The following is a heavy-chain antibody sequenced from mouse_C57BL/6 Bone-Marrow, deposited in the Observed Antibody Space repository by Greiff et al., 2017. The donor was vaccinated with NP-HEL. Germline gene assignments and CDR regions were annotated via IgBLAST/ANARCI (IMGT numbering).Heavy chain of an antibody. CDR1: EYEFPSHD. V-gene: IGHV5-2*01. J-gene: IGHJ2*01. CDR2: INSDGGST. CDR3: ARRRGTRGY. Sequence: EVKLMESGGGLVQPGASLKLSCESNEYEFPSHDMSWVRKTPEQRLELVAAINSDGGSTYYPDTMERRVIISRDKTKKTLYLQMSSLRSEDTALYYGARRRGTRGYWGQGTTLTVSS. D-gene: IGHD3-3*01.